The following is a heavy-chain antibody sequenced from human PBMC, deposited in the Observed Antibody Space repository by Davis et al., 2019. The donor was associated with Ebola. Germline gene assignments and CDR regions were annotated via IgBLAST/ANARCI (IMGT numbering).Heavy chain of an antibody. D-gene: IGHD5-18*01. J-gene: IGHJ4*02. V-gene: IGHV3-23*01. CDR3: TSNRYGLVAVGD. CDR1: GFTFSSYA. CDR2: ISGSGGST. Sequence: GESLKISCAASGFTFSSYAMSWVRQAPGKGLEWVSAISGSGGSTYYADSVKGRFTISRDNSKNTLYLQMNSLKTEDTAVYYCTSNRYGLVAVGDWGQGTLVAVSS.